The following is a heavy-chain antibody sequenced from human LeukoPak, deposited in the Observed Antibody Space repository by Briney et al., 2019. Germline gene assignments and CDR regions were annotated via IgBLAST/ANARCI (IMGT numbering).Heavy chain of an antibody. CDR3: ARGAYYYDSSGYQIGAPFDY. V-gene: IGHV4-59*01. CDR1: GGSISSYY. Sequence: SETLSLTCTVSGGSISSYYWSWIRQPPGKGLEWTGYISYSGSTNYNPSLKSRVTISVDTSKNQFSLKLSSVTAADTAVYYCARGAYYYDSSGYQIGAPFDYWGQGTLVTVSS. CDR2: ISYSGST. D-gene: IGHD3-22*01. J-gene: IGHJ4*02.